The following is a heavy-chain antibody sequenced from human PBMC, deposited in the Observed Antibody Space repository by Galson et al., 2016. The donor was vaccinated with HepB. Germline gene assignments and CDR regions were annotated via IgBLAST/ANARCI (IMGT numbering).Heavy chain of an antibody. CDR2: IKEDGSEK. D-gene: IGHD6-19*01. CDR1: GFTFSSYW. V-gene: IGHV3-7*01. Sequence: SLRLSCAASGFTFSSYWMTWVRQAPGKGLEWVANIKEDGSEKYYVASVRGRFTISRDNAKNSLHLQMNSLGAEDTAVYYCGRDRAWQWLVGGGPPAWGQGTTVIVSS. J-gene: IGHJ6*02. CDR3: GRDRAWQWLVGGGPPA.